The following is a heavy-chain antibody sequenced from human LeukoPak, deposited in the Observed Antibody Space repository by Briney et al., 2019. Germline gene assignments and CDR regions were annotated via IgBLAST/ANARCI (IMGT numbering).Heavy chain of an antibody. CDR2: IYSSGSTST. D-gene: IGHD6-19*01. V-gene: IGHV4-61*01. CDR3: ARFKSSGWYYFDN. CDR1: GGSVSRGYYY. J-gene: IGHJ4*02. Sequence: SETLSLTCTVSGGSVSRGYYYWSWIRQPPGKGLEWIGCIYSSGSTSTSYNPSLKSRVTISVDTSKNQFSLRLSSVTAADTAVYFCARFKSSGWYYFDNWGQGTLVTVSS.